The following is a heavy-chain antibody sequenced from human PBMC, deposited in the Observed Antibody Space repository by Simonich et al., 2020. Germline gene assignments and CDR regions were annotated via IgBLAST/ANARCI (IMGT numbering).Heavy chain of an antibody. J-gene: IGHJ6*02. CDR1: GYSISSGYY. CDR3: ARVGYSNYYYYGMDV. D-gene: IGHD6-13*01. Sequence: QVQLQESGPGLVKPSETLSLTCAVSGYSISSGYYWGWIRQPPGKGLEWIGSIYHIGSTYYNPPLKSRVTISGDTSKNQFSLKLSSVTAADTAVYYCARVGYSNYYYYGMDVWGQGTTVTVSS. V-gene: IGHV4-38-2*01. CDR2: IYHIGST.